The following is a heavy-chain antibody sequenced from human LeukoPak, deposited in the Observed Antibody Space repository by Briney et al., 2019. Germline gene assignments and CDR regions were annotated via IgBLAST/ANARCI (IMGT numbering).Heavy chain of an antibody. Sequence: GGSLRLSCAASGFTFDDYGMSWVRQAPGKGLEWVSGINWNGGSTGYADSVKGRFTISRDNAKNSLYLQMNSLRAEDTALYHCARGAYDSSGYYYYYYYYMDVWGKGTTVTISS. CDR3: ARGAYDSSGYYYYYYYYMDV. D-gene: IGHD3-22*01. CDR1: GFTFDDYG. CDR2: INWNGGST. V-gene: IGHV3-20*01. J-gene: IGHJ6*03.